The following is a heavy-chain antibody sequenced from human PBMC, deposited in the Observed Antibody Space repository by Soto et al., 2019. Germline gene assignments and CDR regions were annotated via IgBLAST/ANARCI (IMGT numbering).Heavy chain of an antibody. V-gene: IGHV4-59*01. CDR1: GGSISSYY. D-gene: IGHD6-19*01. CDR3: ARFSIAVAGTNWFDP. Sequence: SETLSLTCTVSGGSISSYYWSWIRQPPGKGLEWIGYIYYSGSTNYNPSLKSRVTISVDTSKNQFSLKLSSVTAADTAVYYCARFSIAVAGTNWFDPWGQGTLVTVSS. CDR2: IYYSGST. J-gene: IGHJ5*02.